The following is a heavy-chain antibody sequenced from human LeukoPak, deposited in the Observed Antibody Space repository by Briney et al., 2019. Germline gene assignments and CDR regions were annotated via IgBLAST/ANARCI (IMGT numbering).Heavy chain of an antibody. J-gene: IGHJ4*02. D-gene: IGHD5-18*01. CDR1: GGSFSGYY. CDR3: ARAPQSWIQPNY. Sequence: SETLSLTCAVYGGSFSGYYWSWIRQPPGKGLEWIGYVYYSGTTNYNPSLKSRVIISVDTSKNQFSLKLSPVIAADTAVYYCARAPQSWIQPNYWGQGTLVTVSS. V-gene: IGHV4-59*01. CDR2: VYYSGTT.